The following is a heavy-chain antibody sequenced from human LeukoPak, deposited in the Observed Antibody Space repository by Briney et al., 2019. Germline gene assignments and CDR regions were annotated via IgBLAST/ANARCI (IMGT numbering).Heavy chain of an antibody. Sequence: GGSLRLSCAASGFIFSDYYMTWIRQAPGKGLEWLSYISGSGSDTNYADSVKGRFTTSRDNAKNSLYLQMNSLRAEDTAVYYCARVGSIAAAGTPDYWGQGTLVTVPS. CDR3: ARVGSIAAAGTPDY. J-gene: IGHJ4*02. CDR1: GFIFSDYY. CDR2: ISGSGSDT. D-gene: IGHD6-13*01. V-gene: IGHV3-11*06.